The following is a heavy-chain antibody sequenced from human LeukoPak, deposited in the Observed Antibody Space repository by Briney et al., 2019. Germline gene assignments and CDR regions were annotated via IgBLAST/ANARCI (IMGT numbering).Heavy chain of an antibody. V-gene: IGHV3-20*04. J-gene: IGHJ4*02. D-gene: IGHD5-12*01. CDR2: INWNGGST. Sequence: GGSLRLSCAASGFTFDDYGMSWVRQAPGKGLEWVSGINWNGGSTGYADSVKGRFTISRDNAKNPLYLQMNSLRAEDTALYYCARSWGYSGYEYFDYWGQGTLVTVSS. CDR3: ARSWGYSGYEYFDY. CDR1: GFTFDDYG.